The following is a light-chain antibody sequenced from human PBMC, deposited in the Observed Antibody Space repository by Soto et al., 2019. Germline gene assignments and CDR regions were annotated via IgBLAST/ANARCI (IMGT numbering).Light chain of an antibody. CDR2: DAS. J-gene: IGKJ4*01. CDR3: QQYDNLPLT. CDR1: QDIGNF. V-gene: IGKV1-33*01. Sequence: DIQMTQSLPTLSASVGDRVTITCQASQDIGNFLSWYQQKPGKVPKLLIFDASNLETGVPSRFSGSGSGTDFTFTISSLQPEDIATYYCQQYDNLPLTVGGGTEVDIK.